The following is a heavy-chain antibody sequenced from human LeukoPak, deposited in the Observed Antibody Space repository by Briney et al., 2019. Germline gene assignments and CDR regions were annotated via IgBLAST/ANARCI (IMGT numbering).Heavy chain of an antibody. J-gene: IGHJ5*02. CDR3: ARGHCYGGTCPNWFDP. D-gene: IGHD2-15*01. CDR1: GGTFSSYA. CDR2: INTNTGNP. Sequence: ASVKVSCKASGGTFSSYAISWVRQAPGQGLEWMGWINTNTGNPTYAQGFTGRFVFSLDTSVSTAYLQISSLKAEDTAVYFCARGHCYGGTCPNWFDPWGQGTLVTVSS. V-gene: IGHV7-4-1*02.